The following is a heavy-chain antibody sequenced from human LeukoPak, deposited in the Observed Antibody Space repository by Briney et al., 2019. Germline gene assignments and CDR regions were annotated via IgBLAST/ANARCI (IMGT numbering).Heavy chain of an antibody. D-gene: IGHD3-10*01. CDR2: ISWDGGST. CDR3: AGSGITMVRGVIITDYYYYGMDV. Sequence: GGSLRLSCAASGFTFDDYTMHWVRQAPGKGLEWVSLISWDGGSTYYADSVKGRFTISRDNSKNSLYLQMNSLRTEDTALYHCAGSGITMVRGVIITDYYYYGMDVWGRGTTVTVSS. V-gene: IGHV3-43*01. J-gene: IGHJ6*02. CDR1: GFTFDDYT.